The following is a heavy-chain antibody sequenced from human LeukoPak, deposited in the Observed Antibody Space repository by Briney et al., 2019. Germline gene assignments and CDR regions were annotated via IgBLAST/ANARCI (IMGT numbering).Heavy chain of an antibody. Sequence: ASVKVSCKASGYTFTGYYIHWVRQAPGQGLEWMGWINPNSGGTNYAQKLQGRVTMTTDTSTSTAYMELRSLRSDDTAVYYCARDRNLNYDFWSGQNPTHWFDPWGQGTLVTVSS. D-gene: IGHD3-3*01. CDR1: GYTFTGYY. CDR2: INPNSGGT. J-gene: IGHJ5*02. CDR3: ARDRNLNYDFWSGQNPTHWFDP. V-gene: IGHV1-2*02.